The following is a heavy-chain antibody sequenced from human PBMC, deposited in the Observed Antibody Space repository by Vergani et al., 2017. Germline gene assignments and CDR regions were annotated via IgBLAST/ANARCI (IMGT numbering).Heavy chain of an antibody. D-gene: IGHD4-23*01. Sequence: QVQLVQSGAEVKKPGASVKVSCKASGYTFTSYGISWVRQAPGQGLEWMRWISAYNGNTNDAQKLQGRVTMTTDTSTSTAYMELRSLRSDDTAVYYCARDHRLRWYPAEYYYYGMDVWGQGTTVTVSS. CDR1: GYTFTSYG. CDR2: ISAYNGNT. CDR3: ARDHRLRWYPAEYYYYGMDV. J-gene: IGHJ6*02. V-gene: IGHV1-18*01.